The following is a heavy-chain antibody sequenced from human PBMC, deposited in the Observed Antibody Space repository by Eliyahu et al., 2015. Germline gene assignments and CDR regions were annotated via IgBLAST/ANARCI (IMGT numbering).Heavy chain of an antibody. V-gene: IGHV4-39*02. Sequence: QLQLQESGPGLVKPSETLSLXCXVSGXSIXXSSYXWGWXRQPPGXGLEWIGSIYYSGSTYYNPSLKSRVTISVDTSKNQFSLKLSSVTAADTAVYYCARDPSPARKSCWFDPWGQGTLVTVSS. J-gene: IGHJ5*02. CDR1: GXSIXXSSYX. CDR3: ARDPSPARKSCWFDP. D-gene: IGHD6-6*01. CDR2: IYYSGST.